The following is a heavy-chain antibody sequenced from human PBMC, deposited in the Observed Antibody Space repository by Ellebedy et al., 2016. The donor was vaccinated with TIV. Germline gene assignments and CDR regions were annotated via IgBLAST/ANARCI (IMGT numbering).Heavy chain of an antibody. CDR2: INPSGGST. Sequence: ASVKVSCKASGYTFTSYYMHWVRQAPGQGLEWMGIINPSGGSTSYAQKFQGRVTMTRDTSTSTVYMELSSLRSEDTAVYYCARDPDQGTTEGQRKGDAFDIWGQGTMVTVSS. CDR1: GYTFTSYY. J-gene: IGHJ3*02. CDR3: ARDPDQGTTEGQRKGDAFDI. D-gene: IGHD1-7*01. V-gene: IGHV1-46*01.